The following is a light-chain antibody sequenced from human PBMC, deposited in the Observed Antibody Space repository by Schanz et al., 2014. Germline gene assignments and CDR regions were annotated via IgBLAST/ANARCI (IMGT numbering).Light chain of an antibody. CDR1: QSVSSN. CDR2: DAS. J-gene: IGKJ1*01. CDR3: QQYNDWPRT. Sequence: EIVMTQSPATLSVSPGERATLSCRASQSVSSNLAWYQQKPGQAPRLLIYDASKRATDIPARFSGSGSGTDFTLTISSLEPEDFAVYSCQQYNDWPRTFGQGTKVEIK. V-gene: IGKV3D-15*01.